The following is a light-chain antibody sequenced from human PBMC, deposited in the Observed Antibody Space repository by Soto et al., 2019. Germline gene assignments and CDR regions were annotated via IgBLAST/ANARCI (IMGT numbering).Light chain of an antibody. J-gene: IGLJ2*01. Sequence: QSVLTQPPSVSAAPGQKVTISCSGSSSNIGNNYVSWYQQLPGTAPKLLIYDNNKRPSGIPDRFSGSKSGTSATLGITGLQTGDEADYYCGTWDSSLSAGVFXGGTKVTVL. CDR3: GTWDSSLSAGV. V-gene: IGLV1-51*01. CDR2: DNN. CDR1: SSNIGNNY.